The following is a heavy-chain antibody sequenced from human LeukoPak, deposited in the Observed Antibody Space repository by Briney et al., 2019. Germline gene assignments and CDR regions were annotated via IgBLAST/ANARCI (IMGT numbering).Heavy chain of an antibody. Sequence: GGSLRLSCAASGFTFGSYGMSWVRQAPGKGLEWVSFITPNADRSSYADSVEGRFTISRDNPRNTLYMQMNSLRDEDTALYYCAIMHGYYDGSGYWVQWGQGTLVTVSS. V-gene: IGHV3-23*01. CDR1: GFTFGSYG. J-gene: IGHJ1*01. CDR2: ITPNADRS. D-gene: IGHD3-22*01. CDR3: AIMHGYYDGSGYWVQ.